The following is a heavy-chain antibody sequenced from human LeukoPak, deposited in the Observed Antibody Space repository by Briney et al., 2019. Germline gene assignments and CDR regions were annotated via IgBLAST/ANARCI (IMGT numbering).Heavy chain of an antibody. CDR3: ARGSSSGWYRANWFDP. D-gene: IGHD6-19*01. CDR2: IIPIFGTA. J-gene: IGHJ5*02. Sequence: PGASVKVSCKASGGTFSSYAISWVRQAPGQGLEWMGGIIPIFGTANYAQKFQGRVTITADKSTSTAYMELSSLRSEDTAVYYCARGSSSGWYRANWFDPWGQGTLVTVSS. V-gene: IGHV1-69*06. CDR1: GGTFSSYA.